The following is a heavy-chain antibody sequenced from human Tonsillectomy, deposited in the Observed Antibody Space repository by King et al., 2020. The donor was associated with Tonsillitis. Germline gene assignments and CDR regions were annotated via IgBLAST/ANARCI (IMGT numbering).Heavy chain of an antibody. V-gene: IGHV5-51*01. CDR2: IYPGDSDT. D-gene: IGHD3-22*01. CDR1: GYTFTNYW. CDR3: ARQGDSTGYYAY. Sequence: VQLVESGAEVKKPGESLKISCKGSGYTFTNYWIAWVRQMPGKGLEWMGIIYPGDSDTRYSPSFQGQVTISADKSINTAYVQWSSLEASDTAMYYCARQGDSTGYYAYWRQGTLVTVSS. J-gene: IGHJ4*02.